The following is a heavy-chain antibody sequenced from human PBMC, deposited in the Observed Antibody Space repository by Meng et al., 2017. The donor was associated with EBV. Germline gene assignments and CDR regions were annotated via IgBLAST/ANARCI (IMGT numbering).Heavy chain of an antibody. CDR2: LHHSGSI. D-gene: IGHD3-9*01. CDR1: GGSVNGYF. J-gene: IGHJ4*02. V-gene: IGHV4-34*01. Sequence: QVQLQQWGAGLLKPSETLSLTCAVYGGSVNGYFWSWIREPPGKGLEWIGELHHSGSINYNPSLKSRLRISVDTSKNQFSLNLTSVTAADTAVYYCARVSPKRYFDYLAPPDYWGQGTLVTVSS. CDR3: ARVSPKRYFDYLAPPDY.